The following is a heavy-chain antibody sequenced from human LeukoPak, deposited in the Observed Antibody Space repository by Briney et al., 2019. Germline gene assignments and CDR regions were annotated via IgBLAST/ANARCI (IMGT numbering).Heavy chain of an antibody. CDR2: IYYSGST. J-gene: IGHJ4*02. D-gene: IGHD1-26*01. Sequence: SETLSLTCTVSGGSISNGGYYWSWLRQHPGKGLEWIGYIYYSGSTYYNPSLKSRVNISVDTSKNQFSLKLNSVTAADTAVYYCARAPTYSGSHYWGQGTLVTVSS. CDR3: ARAPTYSGSHY. V-gene: IGHV4-31*03. CDR1: GGSISNGGYY.